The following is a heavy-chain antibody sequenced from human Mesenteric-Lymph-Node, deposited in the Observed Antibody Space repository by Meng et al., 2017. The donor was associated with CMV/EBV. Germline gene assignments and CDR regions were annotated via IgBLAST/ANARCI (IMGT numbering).Heavy chain of an antibody. CDR3: AKGFYDSSGDYYLSFYYGMDV. CDR1: GFTFSSYS. D-gene: IGHD3-22*01. Sequence: GESLKISCAASGFTFSSYSLNWVRQAPGKGLEWVSSISSSSYINYADSVKGRFTISRDNAKNSLYLQMNSLRAEDTAVYYCAKGFYDSSGDYYLSFYYGMDVWGQGTTVTVSS. CDR2: ISSSSYI. V-gene: IGHV3-21*01. J-gene: IGHJ6*02.